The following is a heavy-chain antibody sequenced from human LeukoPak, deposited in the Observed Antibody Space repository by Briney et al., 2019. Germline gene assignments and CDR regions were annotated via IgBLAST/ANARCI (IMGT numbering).Heavy chain of an antibody. V-gene: IGHV1-69*02. CDR3: ARGDTIFGVVIDNWFDP. D-gene: IGHD3-3*01. CDR1: GGTFSSYT. Sequence: SVKVSCKASGGTFSSYTISWVRQAPGQGLEWMGRIIPILGIANYAQKFQGRVTITADKSTSTAYMELSSLRSEDTAVYYCARGDTIFGVVIDNWFDPWGQGTLVTASS. CDR2: IIPILGIA. J-gene: IGHJ5*02.